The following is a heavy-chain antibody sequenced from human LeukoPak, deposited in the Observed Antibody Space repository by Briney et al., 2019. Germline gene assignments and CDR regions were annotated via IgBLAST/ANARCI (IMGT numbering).Heavy chain of an antibody. CDR1: GFTFSNYW. J-gene: IGHJ6*02. Sequence: GGSLRLSCAASGFTFSNYWMSWVRQAPGKGLEGVANIKQDGSENFYVDSVKGRFTISRDNSKNTLYLQMSSLGAEDTAVYFCAKYYPFWSGSSRYGMDVWGQGTTVTVSS. D-gene: IGHD3-3*01. CDR3: AKYYPFWSGSSRYGMDV. V-gene: IGHV3-7*03. CDR2: IKQDGSEN.